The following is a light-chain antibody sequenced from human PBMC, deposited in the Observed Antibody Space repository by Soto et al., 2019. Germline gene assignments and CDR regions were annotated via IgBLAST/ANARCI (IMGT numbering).Light chain of an antibody. J-gene: IGLJ3*02. CDR2: EVL. CDR3: SAYTARRTLV. CDR1: MRDVGAYNL. V-gene: IGLV2-14*01. Sequence: QSALTQPASVSGSAGQSITISCSGTMRDVGAYNLVSWYQQHPGTAPKLIIYEVLNRPSGISSRFSGSRSGNTASLTISGLQSEDEGDYYCSAYTARRTLVFGGGTKVTVL.